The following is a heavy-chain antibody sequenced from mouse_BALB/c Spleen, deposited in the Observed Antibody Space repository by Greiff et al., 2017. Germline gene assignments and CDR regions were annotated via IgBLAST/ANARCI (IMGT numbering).Heavy chain of an antibody. J-gene: IGHJ3*01. Sequence: DVHLVESGGDLVKPGGSLKLSCAASGFTFSSYGMSWVRQTPDKRLEWVANISSGGSYTYYPDSVKGRFTISRDNAKNTLYLQMSSLTSEDTAMYYCARHVEYVYGVRFAYWGQGTLVTVSA. D-gene: IGHD2-2*01. CDR1: GFTFSSYG. CDR2: ISSGGSYT. V-gene: IGHV5-6*01. CDR3: ARHVEYVYGVRFAY.